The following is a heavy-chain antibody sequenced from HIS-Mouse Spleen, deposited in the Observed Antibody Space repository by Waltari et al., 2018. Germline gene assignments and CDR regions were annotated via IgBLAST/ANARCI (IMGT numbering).Heavy chain of an antibody. J-gene: IGHJ3*02. D-gene: IGHD1-1*01. Sequence: WVRQAPGKGLVWVSRINSDGSSTSYADSVKGRFTISRDNAKNTLYLQMNSLRAEDTAVYYCARDLELDAFDIWGQGTMVTVSS. CDR3: ARDLELDAFDI. CDR2: INSDGSST. V-gene: IGHV3-74*01.